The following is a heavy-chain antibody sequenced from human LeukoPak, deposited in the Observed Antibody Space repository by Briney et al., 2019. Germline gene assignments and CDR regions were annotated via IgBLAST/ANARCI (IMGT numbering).Heavy chain of an antibody. D-gene: IGHD2-2*01. V-gene: IGHV1-46*01. CDR1: GYTFTSYH. J-gene: IGHJ4*02. CDR2: IKSSCDTR. Sequence: ASVKVSCKTSGYTFTSYHMHWVRHAPGQGHELVAIIKSSCDTRAYAQTFQDRVIVTRDTSTSTVYIDLSSLSSEDTAVYCCVRGDANTYYFDFPGPGTLLAVSP. CDR3: VRGDANTYYFDF.